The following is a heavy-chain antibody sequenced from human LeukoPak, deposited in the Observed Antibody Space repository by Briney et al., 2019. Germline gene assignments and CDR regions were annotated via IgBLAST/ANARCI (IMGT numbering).Heavy chain of an antibody. CDR1: GFTFSSYG. J-gene: IGHJ4*02. CDR3: ARAEGLRYFDY. V-gene: IGHV3-30*03. D-gene: IGHD4-17*01. Sequence: PGGSLRLSCAASGFTFSSYGMHWVRQAPGKGLEWVAVISYDGSNKYYADSVKGRFTISRDNSKNTLYLQMNSLRAEDTALYYCARAEGLRYFDYWGQGTLVTVSS. CDR2: ISYDGSNK.